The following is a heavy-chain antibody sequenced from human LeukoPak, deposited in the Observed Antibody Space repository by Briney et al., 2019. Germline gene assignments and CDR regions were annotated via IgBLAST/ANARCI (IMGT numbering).Heavy chain of an antibody. Sequence: GGSLRLSCAASGFTFSEYSMHWVRQAPGKGLEYVSAISTNGGSTYYANSVKGRFTISRDDPKNTLDLQMGSLRPEDMAVYYCARGFRYYGSGIDYWGQGTLVSVSS. CDR1: GFTFSEYS. D-gene: IGHD3-10*01. V-gene: IGHV3-64*01. CDR3: ARGFRYYGSGIDY. CDR2: ISTNGGST. J-gene: IGHJ4*02.